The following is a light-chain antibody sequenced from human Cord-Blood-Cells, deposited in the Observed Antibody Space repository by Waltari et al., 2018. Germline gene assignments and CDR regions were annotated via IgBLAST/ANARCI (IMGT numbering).Light chain of an antibody. CDR2: WAS. CDR1: QSVLYSSNNKNY. V-gene: IGKV4-1*01. Sequence: DIVMTQSPDSLAVSLGERATINCKSSQSVLYSSNNKNYLAWYQQKPGQPPKLLIYWASTRECGVPERFSGSGSGTDFTLTISSRQAEDVAVSYCQQYYSTPPTFGGGTKVEIE. CDR3: QQYYSTPPT. J-gene: IGKJ4*01.